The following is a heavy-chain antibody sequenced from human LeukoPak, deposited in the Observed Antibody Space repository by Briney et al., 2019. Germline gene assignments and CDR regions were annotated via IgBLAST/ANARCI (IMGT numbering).Heavy chain of an antibody. D-gene: IGHD2-15*01. CDR2: IIPIFGIA. J-gene: IGHJ4*02. Sequence: SVTVSCTASGGTFSSYAISWVRQAPGQGLEWMGRIIPIFGIANYAQKFQGRVTITADKSTSTAYMELSSLRSEDTAVYYCAREVVAAVIFDYWGQGTLVTVSS. CDR1: GGTFSSYA. CDR3: AREVVAAVIFDY. V-gene: IGHV1-69*04.